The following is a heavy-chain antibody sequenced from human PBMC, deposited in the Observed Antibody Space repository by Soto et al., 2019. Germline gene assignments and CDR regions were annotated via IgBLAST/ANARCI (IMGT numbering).Heavy chain of an antibody. CDR2: INAHSGGT. CDR3: AKDLTRQLAYWLDP. CDR1: GFSFTGYY. V-gene: IGHV1-2*02. Sequence: ASVNVSFKSSGFSFTGYYIHWLRQAPGQGLEWMGWINAHSGGTEYAQKFQGRVTLTRDTSIATAYLTLTSLTSDDTALYYCAKDLTRQLAYWLDPWGQGTQVTVSS. J-gene: IGHJ5*02. D-gene: IGHD6-6*01.